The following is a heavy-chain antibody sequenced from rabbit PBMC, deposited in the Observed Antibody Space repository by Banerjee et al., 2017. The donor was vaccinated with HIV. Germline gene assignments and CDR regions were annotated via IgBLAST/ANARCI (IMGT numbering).Heavy chain of an antibody. J-gene: IGHJ4*01. D-gene: IGHD6-1*01. CDR2: IATGSGTT. Sequence: QQQLEESGGGLVKPGGTLTLTCKVSGFTISSYYYMCWVRQAPGKGLEWIGCIATGSGTTYYASWAKGRFTISKTSSTTVTLQMTSLTAADTATYFCARGGTGGYGGYASLWGPGTLVTVS. V-gene: IGHV1S45*01. CDR3: ARGGTGGYGGYASL. CDR1: GFTISSYYY.